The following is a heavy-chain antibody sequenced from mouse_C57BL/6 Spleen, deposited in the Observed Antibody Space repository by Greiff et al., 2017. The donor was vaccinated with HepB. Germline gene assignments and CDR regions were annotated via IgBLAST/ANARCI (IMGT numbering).Heavy chain of an antibody. D-gene: IGHD2-5*01. CDR3: ARSDSNYVFDY. Sequence: VQLQQSGPELVKPGASVKISCKASGYTFTDYYMNWVKQSHGKSLEWIGDINPNNGGTSYNQKFKGKATLTVDKSSSTAYMELRSLTSEDSAVYYCARSDSNYVFDYWGQGTTLTVSS. J-gene: IGHJ2*01. CDR2: INPNNGGT. CDR1: GYTFTDYY. V-gene: IGHV1-26*01.